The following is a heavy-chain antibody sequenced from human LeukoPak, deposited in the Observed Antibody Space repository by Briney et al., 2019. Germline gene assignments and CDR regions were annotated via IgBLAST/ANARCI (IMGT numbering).Heavy chain of an antibody. Sequence: GGSLRLSRAASGFTLSSYSMNWVRQAPGKGLEWVSSISSSSSYIYYADSVKGRFTISRDNAKNSLYLQMNSLRAEDTAVYYCARSKYSSGWDNDYWGQGTLVTVSS. CDR3: ARSKYSSGWDNDY. CDR1: GFTLSSYS. V-gene: IGHV3-21*01. D-gene: IGHD6-19*01. J-gene: IGHJ4*02. CDR2: ISSSSSYI.